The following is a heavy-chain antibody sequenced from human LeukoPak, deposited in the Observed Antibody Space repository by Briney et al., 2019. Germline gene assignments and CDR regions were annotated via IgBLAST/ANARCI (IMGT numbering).Heavy chain of an antibody. CDR2: ISGSGGST. D-gene: IGHD4-17*01. CDR1: GFTFITYA. Sequence: PGGSLRLSCAASGFTFITYAMSWVRQAPGKGLEWVSAISGSGGSTYYADSVKGRFTISRDNSKNTLYLQMNSPRAEDTAVYYCAKDPYGDYGYYFDYWGQGTLVTVSS. V-gene: IGHV3-23*01. CDR3: AKDPYGDYGYYFDY. J-gene: IGHJ4*02.